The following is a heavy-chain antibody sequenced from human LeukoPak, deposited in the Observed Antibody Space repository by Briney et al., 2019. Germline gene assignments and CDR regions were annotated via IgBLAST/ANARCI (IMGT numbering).Heavy chain of an antibody. Sequence: VASVKVSCKASGGTFSSYAISWVRQAPGQGLEWLGRIIPILGIANYAQKFQGRVTITADKSTSTAYMELSSLRSEDTAVYYCARDHEPGGYDRYGMDVWGQGTTVTVSS. CDR3: ARDHEPGGYDRYGMDV. J-gene: IGHJ6*02. V-gene: IGHV1-69*04. CDR1: GGTFSSYA. D-gene: IGHD5-12*01. CDR2: IIPILGIA.